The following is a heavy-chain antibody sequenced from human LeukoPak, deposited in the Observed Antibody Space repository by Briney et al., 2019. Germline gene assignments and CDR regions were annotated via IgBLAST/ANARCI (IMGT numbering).Heavy chain of an antibody. CDR1: GGTFSSYA. D-gene: IGHD5-24*01. V-gene: IGHV1-69*05. J-gene: IGHJ4*02. CDR3: ARGRDGYNYYFDY. CDR2: IIPIFGTA. Sequence: SVKVSCKASGGTFSSYAISWVRQAPGQGLEWMGRIIPIFGTANYAQKFQGRVTITTDESTSTAYMELSSLRSEDTAVHYCARGRDGYNYYFDYWGQGTLVTVSS.